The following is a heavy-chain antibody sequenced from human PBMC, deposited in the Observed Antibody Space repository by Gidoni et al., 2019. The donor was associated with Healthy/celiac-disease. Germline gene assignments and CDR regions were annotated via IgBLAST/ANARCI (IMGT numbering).Heavy chain of an antibody. V-gene: IGHV3-48*02. CDR1: GFTFSSYS. CDR2: ISSSSSTI. CDR3: ARESDFWSGYGTFDP. D-gene: IGHD3-3*01. J-gene: IGHJ5*02. Sequence: EVQLVDSGGGLVQPGGSLTLSCAASGFTFSSYSMNWVRQAPGKGLEWVSYISSSSSTINYADSVKGRFTISRDNAKNALYLQMNSLRDEDTAVYYCARESDFWSGYGTFDPWGQGTLVTVSS.